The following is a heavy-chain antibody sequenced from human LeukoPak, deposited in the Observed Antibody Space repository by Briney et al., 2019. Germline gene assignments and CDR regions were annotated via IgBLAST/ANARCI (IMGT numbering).Heavy chain of an antibody. J-gene: IGHJ4*02. CDR1: GGTFSSYA. V-gene: IGHV1-69*13. CDR2: IIPIFGTA. CDR3: ARAPPSGYYSGYLYYFDY. D-gene: IGHD3-22*01. Sequence: ASVTVSCKASGGTFSSYAISWVRQAPGQGLEWMGGIIPIFGTANYAQKFQGRVKNTADESTSTDYMELSSLRSEDTAVYYCARAPPSGYYSGYLYYFDYWGQGTLVTVSS.